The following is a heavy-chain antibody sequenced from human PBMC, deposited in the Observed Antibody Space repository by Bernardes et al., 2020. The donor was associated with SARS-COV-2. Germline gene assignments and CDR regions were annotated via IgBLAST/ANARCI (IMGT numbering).Heavy chain of an antibody. V-gene: IGHV4-38-2*01. CDR2: IYHSGRT. CDR1: GYSISSGYY. Sequence: SSTLPFTCAVFGYSISSGYYWGWIRQPPGKGLEWIGSIYHSGRTYYNPSLKSRVTISVDTSKNQFSLKVTSVTAADTAVYYCARAVEYSSGWDDAFDIWGQGTMVTGSA. J-gene: IGHJ3*02. CDR3: ARAVEYSSGWDDAFDI. D-gene: IGHD6-19*01.